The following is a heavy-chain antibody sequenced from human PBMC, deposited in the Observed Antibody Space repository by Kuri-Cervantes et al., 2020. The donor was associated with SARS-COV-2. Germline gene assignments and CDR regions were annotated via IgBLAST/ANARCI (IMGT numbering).Heavy chain of an antibody. V-gene: IGHV4-59*01. J-gene: IGHJ4*02. CDR2: IHYSGTT. Sequence: SETLSLTCTVSGGSISSYYWSWIRQPPGKGLEWMGYIHYSGTTTYSPSLKSRLTISVDTPKNQFSLKVTSVTAADTAVYYCARGSYDSSGYYFEDYWGQGTLVTVSS. CDR3: ARGSYDSSGYYFEDY. D-gene: IGHD3-22*01. CDR1: GGSISSYY.